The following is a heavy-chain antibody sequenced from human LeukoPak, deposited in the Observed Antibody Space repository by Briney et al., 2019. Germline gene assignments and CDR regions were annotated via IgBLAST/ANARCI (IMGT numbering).Heavy chain of an antibody. CDR2: IYYSGST. D-gene: IGHD4-23*01. J-gene: IGHJ2*01. V-gene: IGHV4-31*03. Sequence: PSETLSLTCTVSGGSISSGGYYWSWIRQHPGKGLEWTGYIYYSGSTYYNPSLKSRVTISVDTSKNQFSLKLSSVTAADTAVYYCARAKPLRWSRYFDLWGRGTLVTVSS. CDR1: GGSISSGGYY. CDR3: ARAKPLRWSRYFDL.